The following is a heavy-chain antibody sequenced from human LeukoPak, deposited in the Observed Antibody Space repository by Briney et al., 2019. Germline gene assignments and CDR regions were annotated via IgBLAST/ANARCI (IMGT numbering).Heavy chain of an antibody. V-gene: IGHV3-48*01. CDR2: ISSSSSTI. J-gene: IGHJ3*02. Sequence: GGSLRLSCAASGFTFSSYSMNWVRQAPGKGLEWVSYISSSSSTIYYADSVKGRFTISRDNAKNSLYLQMNSLRAEDTAVYYCAKGVPYCGGDCSPWGAFDIWGQGTMVTVSS. CDR3: AKGVPYCGGDCSPWGAFDI. D-gene: IGHD2-21*02. CDR1: GFTFSSYS.